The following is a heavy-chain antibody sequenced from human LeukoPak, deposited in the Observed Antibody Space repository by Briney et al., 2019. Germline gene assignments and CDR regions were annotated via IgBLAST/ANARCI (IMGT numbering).Heavy chain of an antibody. Sequence: GGSLRLSCAASEFTFSIHGMNWVRQGPGKGLEWVSGITGSGGSTYYADSEKGRYTISRDTSKNTVYLQMNIPRAEDTAVYYCARDLSLIALTDWGQGTLVTVSS. CDR2: ITGSGGST. J-gene: IGHJ4*02. CDR3: ARDLSLIALTD. V-gene: IGHV3-23*01. CDR1: EFTFSIHG. D-gene: IGHD3-22*01.